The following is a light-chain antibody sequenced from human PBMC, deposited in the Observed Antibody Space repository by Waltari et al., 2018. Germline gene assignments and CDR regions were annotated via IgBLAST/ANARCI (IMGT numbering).Light chain of an antibody. CDR1: RGDVGGYTY. V-gene: IGLV2-8*01. CDR2: EVT. J-gene: IGLJ2*01. Sequence: QSALTQPPSAAGSPGPSVTISCTGTRGDVGGYTYVSWYQQHPGKPPTLVIFEVTKRPSGVPDRFSGSKSGNTASLTVSGLQADDEAYYYCSSYVGRNNVIFGGGTKLTVL. CDR3: SSYVGRNNVI.